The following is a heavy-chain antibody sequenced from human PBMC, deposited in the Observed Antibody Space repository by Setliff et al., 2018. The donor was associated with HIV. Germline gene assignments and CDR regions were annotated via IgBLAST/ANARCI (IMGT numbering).Heavy chain of an antibody. CDR2: MNPNSYNT. Sequence: ASVKVSCKASGYTFTSYYMHWVRQAPGQGLEWMGWMNPNSYNTGYAQKFQGRVTITRNTSISTAYMELSSLRSEDTAVYYCARGSGAVAGLFDYWGQGTLVTVSS. CDR1: GYTFTSYY. CDR3: ARGSGAVAGLFDY. J-gene: IGHJ4*02. V-gene: IGHV1-8*03. D-gene: IGHD6-19*01.